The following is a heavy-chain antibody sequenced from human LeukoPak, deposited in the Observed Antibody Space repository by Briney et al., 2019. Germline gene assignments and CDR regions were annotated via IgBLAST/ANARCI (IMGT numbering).Heavy chain of an antibody. J-gene: IGHJ6*02. CDR3: AKHGAGTPRYGMDV. CDR2: ISGSDGST. Sequence: GGSLRLSCAASGFTFSSYAMSWVRQAPGKGLEWVSAISGSDGSTYYADSVKGRFTISRDNSKNTLYLQMNSLRAEDTAVYYCAKHGAGTPRYGMDVWGQGTTVTVSS. D-gene: IGHD6-19*01. V-gene: IGHV3-23*01. CDR1: GFTFSSYA.